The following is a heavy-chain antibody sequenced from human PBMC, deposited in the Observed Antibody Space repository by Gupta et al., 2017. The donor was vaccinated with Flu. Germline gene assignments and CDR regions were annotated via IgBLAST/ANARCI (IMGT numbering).Heavy chain of an antibody. Sequence: EVQLVESGGGLVQPGGALRRSCAASGFTFSSYWMHWVRQAPGKGLVGVSRIKSDESSASYADSVKGRFTISRDNAKNTLYLQMNSLRAEDTAVYYCARDGAGDCSGGSCYSWFDPWGQGTLVTVSS. V-gene: IGHV3-74*01. CDR3: ARDGAGDCSGGSCYSWFDP. CDR2: IKSDESSA. J-gene: IGHJ5*02. D-gene: IGHD2-15*01. CDR1: GFTFSSYW.